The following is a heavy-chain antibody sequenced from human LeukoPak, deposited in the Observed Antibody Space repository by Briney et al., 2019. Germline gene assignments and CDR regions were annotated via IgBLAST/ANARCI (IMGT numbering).Heavy chain of an antibody. Sequence: SETLSLTCSVSGGSISSSYWSWIRQPPGRGLEWIGYSYYTGDSNYSPSLKSRVTISFAASKNQFSLKLSSVTAADTAVYYCARDIGYYDSSGYGYYYYGMDVWGQGTTVTVSS. J-gene: IGHJ6*02. D-gene: IGHD3-22*01. V-gene: IGHV4-59*12. CDR3: ARDIGYYDSSGYGYYYYGMDV. CDR1: GGSISSSY. CDR2: SYYTGDS.